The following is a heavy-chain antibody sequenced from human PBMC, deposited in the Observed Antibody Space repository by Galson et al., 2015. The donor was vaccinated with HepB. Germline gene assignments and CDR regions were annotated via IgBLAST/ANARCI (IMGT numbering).Heavy chain of an antibody. Sequence: SLRLSCAASGFTFDDYAMHWVRQAPGKGLEWVSGISWNSGSIGYADSVKGRFTISRDNAKNSLYLQMNSLRAEDTALYYCATWGIAGELWVDYWGQGTLVTVSS. D-gene: IGHD6-13*01. J-gene: IGHJ4*02. V-gene: IGHV3-9*01. CDR2: ISWNSGSI. CDR1: GFTFDDYA. CDR3: ATWGIAGELWVDY.